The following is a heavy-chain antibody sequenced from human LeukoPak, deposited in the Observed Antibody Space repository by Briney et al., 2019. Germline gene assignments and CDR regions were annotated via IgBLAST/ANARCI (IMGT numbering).Heavy chain of an antibody. Sequence: GGSLRLSYAASGFTFTNYAMNWVRQAPGKGLEWVSSISGSGDDTSYADSVKGRFTISRDNSRNTLYLQMNSLRAEDTAVYYCAKQSVDIWGQGTLVTVSS. CDR2: ISGSGDDT. CDR3: AKQSVDI. CDR1: GFTFTNYA. V-gene: IGHV3-23*01. J-gene: IGHJ5*02.